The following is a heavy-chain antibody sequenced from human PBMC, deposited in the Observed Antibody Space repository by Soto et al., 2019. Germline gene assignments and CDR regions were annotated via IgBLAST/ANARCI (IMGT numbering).Heavy chain of an antibody. CDR3: ARGLAAGDY. V-gene: IGHV1-46*01. CDR2: INPNGGST. Sequence: QVQLVQSGAEVKNPGASVKVSCKASGYTFTNYYIHWVRQAPGQGLEWMAIINPNGGSTNYAQEFQVRVTLARDTFTNTVYMELSSLRSEDTAIYYCARGLAAGDYWGQGTLVTVSS. J-gene: IGHJ4*02. D-gene: IGHD6-13*01. CDR1: GYTFTNYY.